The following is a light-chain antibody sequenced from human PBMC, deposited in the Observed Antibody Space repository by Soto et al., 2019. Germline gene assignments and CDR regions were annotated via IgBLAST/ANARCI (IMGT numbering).Light chain of an antibody. CDR2: DVF. CDR1: QPITNR. Sequence: DIQVTQSPPSLSSSVGYRVTITCRASQPITNRLAWYQQKPGKAPKLLIFDVFTLESGVPSRFSGSGSGTEFTLTISSLQPEDFATYYCQQYYSLWPMFGQGTKVDIK. V-gene: IGKV1-5*01. J-gene: IGKJ1*01. CDR3: QQYYSLWPM.